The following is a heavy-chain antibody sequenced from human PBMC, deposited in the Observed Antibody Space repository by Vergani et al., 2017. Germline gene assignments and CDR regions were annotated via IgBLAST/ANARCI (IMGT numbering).Heavy chain of an antibody. Sequence: QLQLQESGPGLVKPSETLSLTCTVSGGSISSSSYYWGWNRQPPGKGLEWIGSIYYSGSTYYNPSLKSRVTISVDTSKNQFSLKLSSVTAADTAVYYCARRRTIGGWFDPWGQGTLVTVSS. CDR3: ARRRTIGGWFDP. CDR2: IYYSGST. CDR1: GGSISSSSYY. D-gene: IGHD1-7*01. J-gene: IGHJ5*02. V-gene: IGHV4-39*01.